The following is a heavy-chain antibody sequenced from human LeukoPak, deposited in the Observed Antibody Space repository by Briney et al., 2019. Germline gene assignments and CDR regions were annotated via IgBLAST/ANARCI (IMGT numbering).Heavy chain of an antibody. D-gene: IGHD6-13*01. CDR3: AKDSGSAGAVLWLFDY. CDR1: GFTFSGYS. V-gene: IGHV3-21*04. J-gene: IGHJ4*02. Sequence: GGSLRLSCAASGFTFSGYSMNWLRQAPGKGLEWVSSISSSSGYIYYADSVKGRFTLSRDNAKNSLYLQMNSLRAEDTAIYYCAKDSGSAGAVLWLFDYWGLGTLVTVSS. CDR2: ISSSSGYI.